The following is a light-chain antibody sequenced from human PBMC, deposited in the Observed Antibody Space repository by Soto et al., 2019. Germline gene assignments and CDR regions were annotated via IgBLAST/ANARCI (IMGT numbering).Light chain of an antibody. CDR2: EVT. Sequence: QSALTQPASLSGSPGQSITISCTGTSTDIGSHYLVSWYQQHPGKVPKLMIYEVTDRPSGVSNRFSGSKSGNTASLTISGLQAEDEADYYCSSYTSSSTLVFGGGTKLTVL. V-gene: IGLV2-14*02. CDR1: STDIGSHYL. J-gene: IGLJ2*01. CDR3: SSYTSSSTLV.